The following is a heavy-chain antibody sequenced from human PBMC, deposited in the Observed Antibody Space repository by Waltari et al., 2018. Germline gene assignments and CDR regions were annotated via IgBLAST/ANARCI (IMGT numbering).Heavy chain of an antibody. D-gene: IGHD3-10*01. CDR1: GYTFTSYA. CDR3: ASLNPHYGSGSYPITPLRGWFDP. V-gene: IGHV1-2*02. CDR2: INPNSGGT. Sequence: QVQLVQSGSELKKPGASVKVSCKASGYTFTSYAMNWVRQAPGQGLEWMGWINPNSGGTNYAQKFQGRVTMTRDTSISTAYMELSRLRSDDTAVYYCASLNPHYGSGSYPITPLRGWFDPWGQGTLVTVSS. J-gene: IGHJ5*02.